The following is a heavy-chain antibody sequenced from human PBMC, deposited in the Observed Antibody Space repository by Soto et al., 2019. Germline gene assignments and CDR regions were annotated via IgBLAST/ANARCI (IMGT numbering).Heavy chain of an antibody. CDR3: ARDLTSVRGS. Sequence: QVQMVQSGAEVKKPGSSARVSCKVSGGTFSRHSISWVRQAPGQGLEWMGGIIPIFDATQYAHKFQGRLTRTADDSTTTFHMDLSGLRPEDTAIYYCARDLTSVRGSWGQGTLVTVS. V-gene: IGHV1-69*01. CDR2: IIPIFDAT. J-gene: IGHJ4*02. D-gene: IGHD3-10*01. CDR1: GGTFSRHS.